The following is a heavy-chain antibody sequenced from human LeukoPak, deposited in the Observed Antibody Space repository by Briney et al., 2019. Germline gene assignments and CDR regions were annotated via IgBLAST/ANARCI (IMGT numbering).Heavy chain of an antibody. CDR1: GFTFSSHT. J-gene: IGHJ6*02. CDR3: ARASVGYYYYGMDV. D-gene: IGHD1-26*01. CDR2: ISYDGGNK. Sequence: GGSLRLSCAASGFTFSSHTMHWVRQAPGKGLEWVAVISYDGGNKYYADSVKGRFTISRDNSKNTLYLQMNSLRAEDTAVYYCARASVGYYYYGMDVWGQGTTVTVSS. V-gene: IGHV3-30-3*01.